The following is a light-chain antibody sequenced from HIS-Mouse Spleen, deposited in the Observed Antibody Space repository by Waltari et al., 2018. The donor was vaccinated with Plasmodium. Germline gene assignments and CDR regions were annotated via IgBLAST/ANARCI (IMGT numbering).Light chain of an antibody. Sequence: ENVLTQSPGTLSLSPRERATLSCRASQRVSSSYLAWYQQKPGQAPRLLIYGASSRATGIPDRFSGSGSGTDFTLTISRLETEDFAVYYCQQYGSSPLTFGGGTKVEIK. CDR2: GAS. CDR3: QQYGSSPLT. V-gene: IGKV3-20*01. J-gene: IGKJ4*01. CDR1: QRVSSSY.